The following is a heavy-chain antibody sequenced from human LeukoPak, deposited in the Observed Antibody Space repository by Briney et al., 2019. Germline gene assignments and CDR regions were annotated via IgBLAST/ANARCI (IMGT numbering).Heavy chain of an antibody. CDR1: GFTFSSYG. D-gene: IGHD2-2*01. CDR3: AKTIVVVPAASAFDI. V-gene: IGHV3-30*02. Sequence: GGSLRLSCAASGFTFSSYGMHWARQAPGKGLEWVAFIRYDGSNKYYADSVKGRFTISRDNSKNTLYLQMNSLRAEDTAVYYCAKTIVVVPAASAFDIWGQGTMVTVSS. CDR2: IRYDGSNK. J-gene: IGHJ3*02.